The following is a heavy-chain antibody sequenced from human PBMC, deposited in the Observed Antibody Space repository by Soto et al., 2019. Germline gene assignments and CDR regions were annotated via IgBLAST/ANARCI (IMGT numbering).Heavy chain of an antibody. CDR3: AIPPPIEVAGPDY. J-gene: IGHJ4*02. CDR2: IDDSGKV. CDR1: GGSISGSPYH. Sequence: PSETLSLTCTLSGGSISGSPYHWGWIRQPPGKGLEWIGSIDDSGKVYYNPSLTGRATLLVDTSKNRFSLNLNSVTAADTAVYYCAIPPPIEVAGPDYWGQVTLVTVSS. V-gene: IGHV4-39*02. D-gene: IGHD6-19*01.